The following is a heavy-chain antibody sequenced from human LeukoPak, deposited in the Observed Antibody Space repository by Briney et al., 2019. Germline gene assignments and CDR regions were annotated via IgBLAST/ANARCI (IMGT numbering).Heavy chain of an antibody. CDR2: IYPGDSDT. CDR1: GYTFTSYW. V-gene: IGHV5-51*01. Sequence: GESLKISCEGSGYTFTSYWIAWVRQMPGKGREWMGIIYPGDSDTRYSPSFQGQVTISADKSISTAYLQWSSLKASDTAMYYCARHIRGFGELLEYYFDYWGQGTLVTVSS. D-gene: IGHD3-10*01. CDR3: ARHIRGFGELLEYYFDY. J-gene: IGHJ4*02.